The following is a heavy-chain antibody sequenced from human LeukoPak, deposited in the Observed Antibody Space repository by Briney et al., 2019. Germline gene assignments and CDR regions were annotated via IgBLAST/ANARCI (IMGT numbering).Heavy chain of an antibody. J-gene: IGHJ4*02. CDR1: GFTVSSNY. D-gene: IGHD3-22*01. Sequence: GGSLRLSCAASGFTVSSNYMSWVRQAPGKGLEWVSVIYSGGSTYYADSVEGRFTISRDNSKNTLYLQMNSLRAEDTAVYYCARGHFSSGYYYLGYWGQGALVTVSS. CDR2: IYSGGST. V-gene: IGHV3-66*01. CDR3: ARGHFSSGYYYLGY.